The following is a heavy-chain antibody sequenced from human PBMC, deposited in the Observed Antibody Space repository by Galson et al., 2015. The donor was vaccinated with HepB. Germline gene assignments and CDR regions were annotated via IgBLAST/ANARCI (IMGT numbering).Heavy chain of an antibody. CDR1: GFNFNTYT. Sequence: SLRLSCAASGFNFNTYTIHWVRQAPGKGLEWVAIITYDGSFKSYADSVKGRFTISRDNSKSTLYLQMNSLRPEDTAVYYCARDFGHSKGIMVGFYDYFGMDVWGQGTTVTVSS. V-gene: IGHV3-30*04. CDR2: ITYDGSFK. J-gene: IGHJ6*01. CDR3: ARDFGHSKGIMVGFYDYFGMDV. D-gene: IGHD2-8*01.